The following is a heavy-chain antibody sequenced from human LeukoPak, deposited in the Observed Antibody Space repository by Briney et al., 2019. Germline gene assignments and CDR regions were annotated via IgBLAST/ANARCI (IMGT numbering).Heavy chain of an antibody. CDR2: MNPNRCNT. D-gene: IGHD3-10*01. Sequence: GASVKVSCKASGYTFTSYDINWVRQAAGQGLEWMGGMNPNRCNTGYAQKFQGRVTITRNTSISTAYMELSSLRSEDTAVYYCARGYYYGSGSYLAGFDPWGQGTLVTVSS. J-gene: IGHJ5*02. CDR3: ARGYYYGSGSYLAGFDP. V-gene: IGHV1-8*03. CDR1: GYTFTSYD.